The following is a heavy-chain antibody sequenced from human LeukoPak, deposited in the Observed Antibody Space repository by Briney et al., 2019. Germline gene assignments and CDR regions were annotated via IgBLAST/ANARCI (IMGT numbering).Heavy chain of an antibody. J-gene: IGHJ4*02. Sequence: GGSLRLSCAASGFTFSSYSMNWVRQAPGKGLEWVSSISSSSSYIYYADSVKGRFTISRDNAKNSLYLQMNSLRAEDTAVYYCARARSLYYYDSSGYYDYWGQGTLVTVSS. CDR1: GFTFSSYS. CDR2: ISSSSSYI. CDR3: ARARSLYYYDSSGYYDY. D-gene: IGHD3-22*01. V-gene: IGHV3-21*01.